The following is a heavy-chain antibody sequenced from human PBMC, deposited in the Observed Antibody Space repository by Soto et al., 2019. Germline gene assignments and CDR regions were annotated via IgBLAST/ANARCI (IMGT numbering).Heavy chain of an antibody. J-gene: IGHJ6*02. V-gene: IGHV3-43*01. CDR2: ISWDGGAT. Sequence: PGGSLILSCAGSVFTVDDYPMNWFREAPVKGLEWVSLISWDGGATYYADSVKGRFTVSRDNSKNSLYLQMNSPGTEDNGLYYCAKGPGRGRPYYYYGMDVWGQGTTVTVSS. D-gene: IGHD2-15*01. CDR1: VFTVDDYP. CDR3: AKGPGRGRPYYYYGMDV.